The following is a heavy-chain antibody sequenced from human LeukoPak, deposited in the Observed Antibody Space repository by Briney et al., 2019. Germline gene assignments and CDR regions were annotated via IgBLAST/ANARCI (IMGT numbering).Heavy chain of an antibody. V-gene: IGHV4-39*07. CDR1: GGSINNRTYY. CDR3: ARNVYTTSWFN. J-gene: IGHJ4*02. CDR2: IHYSGST. Sequence: PSETLSLTCTVSGGSINNRTYYWGWIRQPPGKGLEWIGNIHYSGSTYYNPSLKSRVTISLDTSKNQFSLNLTSVTAADTAVYYCARNVYTTSWFNWGQGTPVTVSS. D-gene: IGHD2-2*01.